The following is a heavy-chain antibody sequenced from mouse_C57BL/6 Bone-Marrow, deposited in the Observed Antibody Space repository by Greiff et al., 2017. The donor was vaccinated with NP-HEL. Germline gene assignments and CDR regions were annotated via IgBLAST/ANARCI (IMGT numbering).Heavy chain of an antibody. V-gene: IGHV1-54*01. CDR1: GYAFTNYL. D-gene: IGHD4-1*01. J-gene: IGHJ1*03. Sequence: VQLQQSGAELVRPGTSVKVSCKASGYAFTNYLIEWVKQRPGQGLEWIGVINPGSGGTNYNEKFKGKATLTADKSSSTAYMQLSSLTSEDSAVYFCARWENWDWYFDVWGTGTTVTVSS. CDR3: ARWENWDWYFDV. CDR2: INPGSGGT.